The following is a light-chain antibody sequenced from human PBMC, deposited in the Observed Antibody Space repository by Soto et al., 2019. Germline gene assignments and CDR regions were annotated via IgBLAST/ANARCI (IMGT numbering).Light chain of an antibody. CDR1: SSNIGAGYD. CDR2: GNS. CDR3: QSYDSSLTLSV. V-gene: IGLV1-40*01. J-gene: IGLJ1*01. Sequence: QSVLTQPPSVPGAPGQRVTISCTGSSSNIGAGYDVHWYQQLPGTAPKLLIYGNSNRPSGDPDRFSGSKSGTSASLAITGLQADDEADYYCQSYDSSLTLSVFGTGTKLTVL.